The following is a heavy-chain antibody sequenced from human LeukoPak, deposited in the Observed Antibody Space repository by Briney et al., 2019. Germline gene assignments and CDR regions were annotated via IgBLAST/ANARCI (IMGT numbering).Heavy chain of an antibody. V-gene: IGHV4-39*01. CDR1: GGSISSSSYY. D-gene: IGHD2-15*01. CDR2: IYYSGST. Sequence: PSETLSLNCTVSGGSISSSSYYWGWIRQPPGKGLEWIGSIYYSGSTYYNPSLKSRVTISVDTSKNQFSLKLSSVTAADTAVYYCATGLGYCSGGSCYSGFTQAPLDYWGQGTLVTVSS. J-gene: IGHJ4*02. CDR3: ATGLGYCSGGSCYSGFTQAPLDY.